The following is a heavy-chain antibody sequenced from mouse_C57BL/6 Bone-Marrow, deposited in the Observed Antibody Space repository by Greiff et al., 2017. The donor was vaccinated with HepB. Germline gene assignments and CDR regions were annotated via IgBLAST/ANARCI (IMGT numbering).Heavy chain of an antibody. CDR3: ARWPYGNYGYFDV. CDR2: IDPNSGGT. CDR1: GYTFTSYW. Sequence: QVQLQQPGAELVKPGASVKLSCKASGYTFTSYWMHWVKQRPGRGLEWIGRIDPNSGGTKYNEKFKSKATLTVDKPSSTAYMQLSSLTSEYSAVYYCARWPYGNYGYFDVWGTVTTVTVSS. D-gene: IGHD2-1*01. V-gene: IGHV1-72*01. J-gene: IGHJ1*03.